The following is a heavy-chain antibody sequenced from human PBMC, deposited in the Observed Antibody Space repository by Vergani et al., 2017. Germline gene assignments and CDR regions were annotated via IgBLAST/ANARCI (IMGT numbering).Heavy chain of an antibody. CDR3: ARSPPSIAWRPGHFDY. CDR1: GGPISSISYY. Sequence: QLQLQESGPGLVKPSEILSLTCSVSGGPISSISYYWGWIRQPPGKGLECIGSSYYSWSTYYNPSLESRVTISVDTSKNHFCLKLSSVTAADTAVYYCARSPPSIAWRPGHFDYWGQGTLVTVSS. CDR2: SYYSWST. J-gene: IGHJ4*02. V-gene: IGHV4-39*02. D-gene: IGHD3-3*02.